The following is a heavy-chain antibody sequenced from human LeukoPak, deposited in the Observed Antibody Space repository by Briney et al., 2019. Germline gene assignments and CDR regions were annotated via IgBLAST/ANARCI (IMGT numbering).Heavy chain of an antibody. D-gene: IGHD2-15*01. CDR1: GFTFSDYY. J-gene: IGHJ3*02. CDR3: AKGGSNVVVVAATPIAYAFDI. CDR2: ISGSGGST. V-gene: IGHV3-23*01. Sequence: GGSLRLSCAASGFTFSDYYMSWVRQAPGKGLEWVSAISGSGGSTYYADSVKGRFTISRDNSKNTLYLQMNSLRAEDTAVYYCAKGGSNVVVVAATPIAYAFDIWGQGTMVTVSS.